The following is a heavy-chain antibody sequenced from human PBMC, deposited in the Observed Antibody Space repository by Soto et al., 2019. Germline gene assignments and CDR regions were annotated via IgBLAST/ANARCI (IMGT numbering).Heavy chain of an antibody. D-gene: IGHD2-15*01. Sequence: QVQLQESGPGLVKPSGTLSLTCAVSGGSISSSNWWSWVRQPPGKGLEWIGEIYHSGSTNYNPSLNSRVTISVDKSKNQFSLKLSSVTAADTAVYYCARRPDIVVVVAATDHFDYWGQGTLVTVSS. J-gene: IGHJ4*02. CDR3: ARRPDIVVVVAATDHFDY. V-gene: IGHV4-4*02. CDR1: GGSISSSNW. CDR2: IYHSGST.